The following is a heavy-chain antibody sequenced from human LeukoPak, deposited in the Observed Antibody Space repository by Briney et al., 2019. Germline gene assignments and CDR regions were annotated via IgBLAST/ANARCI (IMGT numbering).Heavy chain of an antibody. D-gene: IGHD3-10*01. CDR2: IYYSGST. CDR1: GGSISSGDYY. V-gene: IGHV4-30-4*01. Sequence: SETLSLTCTVSGGSISSGDYYWRWIRQPPGKGLEWIGYIYYSGSTYYNPSLKSRATISVDTSKNQFSLKLSSVTAADTAVYYCARGRHYGSGSYFDPWGQGTLVTVSS. CDR3: ARGRHYGSGSYFDP. J-gene: IGHJ5*02.